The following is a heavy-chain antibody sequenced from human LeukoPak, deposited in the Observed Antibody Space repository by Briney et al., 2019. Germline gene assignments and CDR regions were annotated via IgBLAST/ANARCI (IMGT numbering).Heavy chain of an antibody. Sequence: PGGSLRLSCAASGFTFSSYAMHWVRQAPGKGLEWVAVISYDGSNKYYADSVKGRFTISRDNSKNTLYLQMNSLRAEDTAVYYCARELGLNYGDYNAFDIWGQGTMVTVSS. V-gene: IGHV3-30-3*01. CDR3: ARELGLNYGDYNAFDI. CDR1: GFTFSSYA. CDR2: ISYDGSNK. D-gene: IGHD4-17*01. J-gene: IGHJ3*02.